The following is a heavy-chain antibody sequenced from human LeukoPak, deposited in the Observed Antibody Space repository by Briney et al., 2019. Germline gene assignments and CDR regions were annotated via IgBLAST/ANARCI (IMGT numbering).Heavy chain of an antibody. V-gene: IGHV4-34*01. CDR1: GGSSSGYY. D-gene: IGHD2-2*01. CDR2: INHSGST. Sequence: PSGTLSLTCAVYGGSSSGYYWSWIRQPPGKGLEWIGEINHSGSTNYNPSLKSRVTISVDTSKNQFSLKLSSVTAADTAVYYCARRRGYCSSTSCYLDYWGQGTLVTVSS. J-gene: IGHJ4*02. CDR3: ARRRGYCSSTSCYLDY.